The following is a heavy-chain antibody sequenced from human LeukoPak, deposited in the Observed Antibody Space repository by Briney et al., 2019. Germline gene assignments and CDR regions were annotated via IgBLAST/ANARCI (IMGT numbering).Heavy chain of an antibody. CDR3: AGSKGGSYYIYFQH. J-gene: IGHJ1*01. CDR2: IYYSGST. D-gene: IGHD1-26*01. Sequence: SETLSLTCTVSGGSISSYYWSWSRQPPGKGLEWIGYIYYSGSTNYNPSLKSRVTISVDTSKNQFSLKLSSVTAADTAVYYCAGSKGGSYYIYFQHWGQGTLVTVSS. CDR1: GGSISSYY. V-gene: IGHV4-59*01.